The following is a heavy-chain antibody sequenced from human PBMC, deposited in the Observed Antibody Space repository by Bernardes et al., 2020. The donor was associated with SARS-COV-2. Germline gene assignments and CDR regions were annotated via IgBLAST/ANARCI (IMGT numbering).Heavy chain of an antibody. Sequence: SVKVSCKASGYTFTSYDINWVRQATGQGLEWMGWMNPNSGNTGYAQKFQGRVTMTRNTSISTAYMELSSLRSEDTAVYYCARVGYYDYVWGSYRSVYYYGMDVWGQGTTVTVSS. D-gene: IGHD3-16*02. CDR1: GYTFTSYD. CDR2: MNPNSGNT. J-gene: IGHJ6*02. CDR3: ARVGYYDYVWGSYRSVYYYGMDV. V-gene: IGHV1-8*01.